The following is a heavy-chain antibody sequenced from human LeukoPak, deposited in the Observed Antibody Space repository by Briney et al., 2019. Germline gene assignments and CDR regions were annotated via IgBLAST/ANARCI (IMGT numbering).Heavy chain of an antibody. CDR1: GYTFTSYD. J-gene: IGHJ3*02. Sequence: ASVKVSCKASGYTFTSYDTNWVRQATGQGLEWMGWMNPNSGNTGYAQKFQGRVTITRNTSISTAYMELSSLRSEDTAVYCCARGDIPSSWFTDAFDIWGQGTMVTVSS. CDR3: ARGDIPSSWFTDAFDI. D-gene: IGHD6-13*01. V-gene: IGHV1-8*03. CDR2: MNPNSGNT.